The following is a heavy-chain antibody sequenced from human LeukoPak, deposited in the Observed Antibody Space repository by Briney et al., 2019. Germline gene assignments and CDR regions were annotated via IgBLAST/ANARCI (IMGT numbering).Heavy chain of an antibody. D-gene: IGHD6-6*01. Sequence: SETLSLTCTVSGGSISSGDYYWSWIRQPPGKCLEWIGYFYYSGSTYYNPSLKSRVTISVDTSKNQFSLKLSSVTAADTTVFYCARAPPYTAYSSSSYPFNWGQGTLVTVSS. J-gene: IGHJ4*02. V-gene: IGHV4-30-4*08. CDR1: GGSISSGDYY. CDR3: ARAPPYTAYSSSSYPFN. CDR2: FYYSGST.